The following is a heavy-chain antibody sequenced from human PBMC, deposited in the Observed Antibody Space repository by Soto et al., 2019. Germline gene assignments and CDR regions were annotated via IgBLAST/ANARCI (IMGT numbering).Heavy chain of an antibody. CDR1: GVSFSDFG. CDR3: ARDRTQYYSGDFDY. V-gene: IGHV3-30*03. J-gene: IGHJ4*02. Sequence: QVQLVESGGGMVQPGTSLRLSCAASGVSFSDFGIHWVRQAPGKGLEWVSLVSFDGSFEYYADSVKGRFTISRDNSKNTLHLQMNSLRPEDTAVYYCARDRTQYYSGDFDYWGQGTLVTVSS. CDR2: VSFDGSFE. D-gene: IGHD3-10*01.